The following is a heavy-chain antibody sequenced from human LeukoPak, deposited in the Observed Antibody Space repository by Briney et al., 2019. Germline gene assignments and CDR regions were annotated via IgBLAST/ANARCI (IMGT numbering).Heavy chain of an antibody. CDR1: GGSISSSSYY. CDR3: ASVCSSTSCYRVDY. V-gene: IGHV4-39*07. D-gene: IGHD2-2*01. J-gene: IGHJ4*02. Sequence: SETLSLTCTVSGGSISSSSYYWGWIRQPPGKGLEWIGSIYYSGSTYYNPSLKSRVTISVDTSKNQFFLKLSSVTAADTAVYYCASVCSSTSCYRVDYWGQGTLVTVSS. CDR2: IYYSGST.